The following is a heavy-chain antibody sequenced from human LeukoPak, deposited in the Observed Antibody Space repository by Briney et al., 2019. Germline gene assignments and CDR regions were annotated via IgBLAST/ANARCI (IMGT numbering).Heavy chain of an antibody. Sequence: GRSLRLSCAASGFTFSSYAMHWVRQAPGEGLEWVAGISYDESNKYYADSVKGRLTISRDNSKNTLYLQMHSLRAEDTALYYCARETGSSVGSTDFDYWGQGTLVTVSS. CDR2: ISYDESNK. CDR1: GFTFSSYA. J-gene: IGHJ4*02. CDR3: ARETGSSVGSTDFDY. V-gene: IGHV3-30-3*01. D-gene: IGHD6-6*01.